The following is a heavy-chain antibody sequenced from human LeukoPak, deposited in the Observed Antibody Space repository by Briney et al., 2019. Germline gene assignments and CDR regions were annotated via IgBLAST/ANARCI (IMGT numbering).Heavy chain of an antibody. V-gene: IGHV4-59*08. CDR2: IYYSGST. CDR3: ARIGSRDGYPFDY. D-gene: IGHD5-12*01. CDR1: GGSISSYY. J-gene: IGHJ4*02. Sequence: SETLSLTCTVSGGSISSYYWSWIRQPPGKGLEWIGYIYYSGSTNYNPSLKSRVTISVDTSKNQFSLKLSSVTAADTAVYYRARIGSRDGYPFDYWGQGTLVTVSS.